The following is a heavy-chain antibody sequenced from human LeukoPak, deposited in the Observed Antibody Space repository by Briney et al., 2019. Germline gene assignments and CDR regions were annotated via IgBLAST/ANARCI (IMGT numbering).Heavy chain of an antibody. D-gene: IGHD1-26*01. J-gene: IGHJ4*02. Sequence: ASVKVSCKASGYTFTNFPMNWVRQAPGQGLEWMGWINTNTGTPTYVQGFTGRFVFSLDTSNTAYLQINSLKTDDTAVYYCARENQLRKIVGANDGGTPPGYWGQGTLVTVSS. V-gene: IGHV7-4-1*02. CDR1: GYTFTNFP. CDR3: ARENQLRKIVGANDGGTPPGY. CDR2: INTNTGTP.